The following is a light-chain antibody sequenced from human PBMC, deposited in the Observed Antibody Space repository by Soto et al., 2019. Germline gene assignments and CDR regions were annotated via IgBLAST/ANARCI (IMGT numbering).Light chain of an antibody. Sequence: DIRMTQSHSTLSASVGDRVTITCSASQSINNWLAWYQQKPGKAPKLLIYQASSLETGVPSRFSGSGSGTEFTLTIRSLQPDDFATYFCQQYNSFTWTFGQGTKVEIK. CDR3: QQYNSFTWT. V-gene: IGKV1-5*03. CDR1: QSINNW. CDR2: QAS. J-gene: IGKJ1*01.